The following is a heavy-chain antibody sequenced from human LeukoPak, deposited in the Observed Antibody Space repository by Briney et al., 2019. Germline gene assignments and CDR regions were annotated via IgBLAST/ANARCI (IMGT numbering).Heavy chain of an antibody. D-gene: IGHD3-3*01. V-gene: IGHV4-61*02. CDR3: ARDGAYYDFWSGYSNWFDP. Sequence: SETLSLTCTVSGGSISSGSYYWSWIRQPAGKGLEWIGRIYTSGSTNYNPSLKSRVTMSVDTSKNQFSLKLSSVTAADTAVYYCARDGAYYDFWSGYSNWFDPWGQGTLVTVSS. CDR1: GGSISSGSYY. CDR2: IYTSGST. J-gene: IGHJ5*02.